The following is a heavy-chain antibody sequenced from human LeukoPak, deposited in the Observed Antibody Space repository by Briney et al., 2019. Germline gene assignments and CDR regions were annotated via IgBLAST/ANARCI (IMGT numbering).Heavy chain of an antibody. CDR2: IYSGGST. CDR1: GFTFSSYA. J-gene: IGHJ4*02. V-gene: IGHV3-23*03. D-gene: IGHD3-22*01. CDR3: AKDGGDSSGYYYERGVRLDY. Sequence: PGGSLRLSCAASGFTFSSYAMSWVRQAPGKGLGWVSFIYSGGSTYYADSVKGRFTISRDNSKNTLYLQMNSLRAEDTAVHYCAKDGGDSSGYYYERGVRLDYWGQGTLVTVSS.